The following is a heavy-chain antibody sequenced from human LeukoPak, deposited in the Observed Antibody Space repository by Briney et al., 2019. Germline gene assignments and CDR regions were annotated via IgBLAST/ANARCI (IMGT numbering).Heavy chain of an antibody. CDR3: ARGDRFEDGSCYYFDY. D-gene: IGHD2-15*01. J-gene: IGHJ4*02. Sequence: PSETLSLTCTVSGGSISSYYWSWIRQPPGKGLEWIGYIYYSGSTNYNPSLKSRVTISVDTSKNQFSLKLSSVTAADTAVYYCARGDRFEDGSCYYFDYWGQGTLVTVSS. CDR1: GGSISSYY. V-gene: IGHV4-59*08. CDR2: IYYSGST.